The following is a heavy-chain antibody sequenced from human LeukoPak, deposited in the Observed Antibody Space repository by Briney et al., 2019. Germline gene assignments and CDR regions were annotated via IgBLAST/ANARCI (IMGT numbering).Heavy chain of an antibody. Sequence: SETLSLTCAVYGGSFSGYYWSWIRQPPGKGLEWIGEINHSGSTNYNPSLKSRVTISVDTSKNQFSLKLSSVTAADTAVYYCARLSGPPRWGQGTLVTVPS. CDR2: INHSGST. J-gene: IGHJ4*02. CDR1: GGSFSGYY. CDR3: ARLSGPPR. V-gene: IGHV4-34*01.